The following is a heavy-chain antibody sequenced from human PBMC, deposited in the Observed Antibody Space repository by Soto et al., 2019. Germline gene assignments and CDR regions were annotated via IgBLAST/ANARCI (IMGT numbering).Heavy chain of an antibody. D-gene: IGHD6-13*01. V-gene: IGHV1-69*01. Sequence: VSCKASGGTFSSYAISWVRQAPGQGLEWVGGIIPIFGTANYAQKFQGRVTITADESTSTAYMELSSLRSEDTAVYYCAGPRIAAAGKALGNYYYYGMDVWGQGTTVTVSS. CDR2: IIPIFGTA. CDR3: AGPRIAAAGKALGNYYYYGMDV. CDR1: GGTFSSYA. J-gene: IGHJ6*02.